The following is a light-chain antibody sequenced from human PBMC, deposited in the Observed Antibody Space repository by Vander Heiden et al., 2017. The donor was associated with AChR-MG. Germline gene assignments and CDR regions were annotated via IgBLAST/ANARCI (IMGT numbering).Light chain of an antibody. V-gene: IGLV2-14*03. CDR1: SSHVGGYNC. CDR3: SSYTSSSTRV. CDR2: DVS. J-gene: IGLJ3*02. Sequence: QSALTQPASVSGSPGQSITISCTGTSSHVGGYNCDSGDQQHPGNAPKLMIYDVSNRPAGVANRFSGSKAGNTASLTSAGLQAEDEAGYYCSSYTSSSTRVFGGGTKLTVL.